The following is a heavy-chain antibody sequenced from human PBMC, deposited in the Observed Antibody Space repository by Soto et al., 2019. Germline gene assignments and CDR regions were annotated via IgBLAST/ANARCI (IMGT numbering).Heavy chain of an antibody. CDR1: GFTFGDYA. CDR3: TTTYYYPFDI. CDR2: IRSKAYGGTT. Sequence: GGSLRLSCTASGFTFGDYAMSWFRRAPGKGLEWVGFIRSKAYGGTTEYAASVKGRFTISRDDSKSIAYLQMNSLKTEDTAVYYCTTTYYYPFDIWGQGTMVTVSS. D-gene: IGHD3-10*01. V-gene: IGHV3-49*03. J-gene: IGHJ3*02.